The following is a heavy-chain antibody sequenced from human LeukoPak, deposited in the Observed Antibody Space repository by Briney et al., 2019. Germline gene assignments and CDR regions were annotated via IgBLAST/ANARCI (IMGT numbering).Heavy chain of an antibody. D-gene: IGHD5-18*01. CDR1: GGSFSGYY. Sequence: SETLSLTCAVYGGSFSGYYWSWIRQPPGKGLEWIGEINHSGSTNYNPSLKSRVTISVDTSKNQFSLKLSSVTAADTAVYYCARLHGYCYGCDYWGQGTLVTVSS. J-gene: IGHJ4*02. CDR3: ARLHGYCYGCDY. V-gene: IGHV4-34*01. CDR2: INHSGST.